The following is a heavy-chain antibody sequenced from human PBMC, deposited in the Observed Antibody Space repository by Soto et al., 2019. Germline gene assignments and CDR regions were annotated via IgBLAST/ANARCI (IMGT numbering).Heavy chain of an antibody. V-gene: IGHV3-72*01. CDR3: ARASSNYYFDY. Sequence: ESGGGLVQPGGSLRLSCAASGFTFSDHYMDWVRQAPGKGLEWVGRVRNKANSYTTEYAASVKGRFTISRDDSKNSLFLQMNSLKTEDTAMYYCARASSNYYFDYWGQGTLVTVSS. CDR2: VRNKANSYTT. CDR1: GFTFSDHY. D-gene: IGHD2-8*01. J-gene: IGHJ4*02.